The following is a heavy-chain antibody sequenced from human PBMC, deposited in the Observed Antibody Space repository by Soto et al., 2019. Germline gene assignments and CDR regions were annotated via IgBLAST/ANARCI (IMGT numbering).Heavy chain of an antibody. J-gene: IGHJ4*02. Sequence: GASVNVSCKASGYAFTSYGISWVRQAPGQGLEWMGWISAYNGNTNDAQKLQGRVTMSTDTSTSTAYMELRSLRSDDTAVYYCAIYYDSSGHLKSYFDYWGQGTLVTVSS. V-gene: IGHV1-18*04. CDR2: ISAYNGNT. D-gene: IGHD3-22*01. CDR1: GYAFTSYG. CDR3: AIYYDSSGHLKSYFDY.